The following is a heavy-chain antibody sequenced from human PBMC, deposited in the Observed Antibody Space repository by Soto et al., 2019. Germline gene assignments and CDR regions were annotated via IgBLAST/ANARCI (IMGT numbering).Heavy chain of an antibody. Sequence: QLQLQESGSGLVKPSQTLSLTCAVSGGSISSGGYSWSWIRQPPGKGLEWIGYIYHSGSTYYNPSLKMRVTISVDRSKNQFSLKLSSVPAADTDVYYCAAGGGLPRYYWGQGTLVTVSS. D-gene: IGHD5-12*01. CDR1: GGSISSGGYS. CDR2: IYHSGST. V-gene: IGHV4-30-2*01. J-gene: IGHJ4*02. CDR3: AAGGGLPRYY.